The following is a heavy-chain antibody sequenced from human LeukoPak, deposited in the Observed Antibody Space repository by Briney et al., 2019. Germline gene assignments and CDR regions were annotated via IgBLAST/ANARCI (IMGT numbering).Heavy chain of an antibody. J-gene: IGHJ4*02. CDR1: GFTFSSYG. D-gene: IGHD6-13*01. Sequence: GALRLSCAASGFTFSSYGMHWVRQAPGKGLEWVAFIRFDGSNKYYADSVKGRFTISRDNSKNTLYLQMNSLKTEDTAVYYCTTAVIAAAGTAPGYWGQGTLVTVSS. V-gene: IGHV3-30*02. CDR3: TTAVIAAAGTAPGY. CDR2: IRFDGSNK.